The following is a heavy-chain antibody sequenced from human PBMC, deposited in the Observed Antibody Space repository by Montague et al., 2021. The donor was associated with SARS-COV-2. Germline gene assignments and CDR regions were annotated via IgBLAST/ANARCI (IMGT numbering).Heavy chain of an antibody. J-gene: IGHJ3*02. V-gene: IGHV4-59*01. Sequence: SETLSLTSTVSGGSISSYYWSWIQQPPGKGLEWIGYIYYSGSTNYNPSLKSRVTISVDTSKNQFSLKLSSVTAADTAVYYCARGIPRPMRWLLVVDDAFDIWGQGTMVTVSS. CDR2: IYYSGST. CDR1: GGSISSYY. CDR3: ARGIPRPMRWLLVVDDAFDI. D-gene: IGHD3-22*01.